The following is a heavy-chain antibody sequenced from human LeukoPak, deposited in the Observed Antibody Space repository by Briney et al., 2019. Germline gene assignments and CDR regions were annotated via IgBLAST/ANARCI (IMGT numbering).Heavy chain of an antibody. V-gene: IGHV1-8*02. CDR3: ARVDYGDYMDSDY. Sequence: ASVKVSCEASGYTFTSYGISWVRQAPGQGLEWMGWMNPNSGNTGYAQKFQGRVTMTRNTSISTAYMELSSLRSEDTAVYYCARVDYGDYMDSDYWGQGTLVTVSS. J-gene: IGHJ4*02. D-gene: IGHD4-17*01. CDR1: GYTFTSYG. CDR2: MNPNSGNT.